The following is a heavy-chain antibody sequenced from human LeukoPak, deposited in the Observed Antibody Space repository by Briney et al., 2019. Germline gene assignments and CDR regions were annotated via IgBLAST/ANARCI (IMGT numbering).Heavy chain of an antibody. CDR2: IITGTVNP. D-gene: IGHD1-26*01. J-gene: IGHJ4*02. Sequence: ASAKVSCKASGYTFSGFFMRWVRQAPREGLGIMGCIITGTVNPKYAQGFTRRVVFSLETSVSTPFLHISTLEPAGTRLYFCASFGAHSFDYWGEGTLLTVSS. CDR1: GYTFSGFF. V-gene: IGHV7-4-1*02. CDR3: ASFGAHSFDY.